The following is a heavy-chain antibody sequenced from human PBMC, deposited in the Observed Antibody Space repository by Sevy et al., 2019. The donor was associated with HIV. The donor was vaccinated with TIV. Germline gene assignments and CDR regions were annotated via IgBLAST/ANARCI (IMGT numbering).Heavy chain of an antibody. CDR1: GGSFSGYY. Sequence: SETLSLTCAVYGGSFSGYYWSWIRQPPGKGLEWIGEINHSGSTNYNPSLKSRVTISVDTSKNQFSLKLSPVTAADTAVYYCARLISPPGYSSSWTLGYYYYGMDVWGQGTTVTVSS. D-gene: IGHD6-13*01. CDR2: INHSGST. J-gene: IGHJ6*02. V-gene: IGHV4-34*01. CDR3: ARLISPPGYSSSWTLGYYYYGMDV.